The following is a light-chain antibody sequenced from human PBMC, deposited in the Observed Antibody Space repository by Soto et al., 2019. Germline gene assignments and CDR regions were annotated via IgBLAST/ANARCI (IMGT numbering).Light chain of an antibody. CDR2: AVS. J-gene: IGLJ3*02. CDR3: QSYDNNVSGWV. V-gene: IGLV2-14*01. Sequence: QSALTQPASVSGSPGQSITISCTGTSSDFGVYNYVSWYQLHPGKAPKLMIYAVSTRTSGVPDRFSGSKSGASAALVITGLRADDEADYYCQSYDNNVSGWVFGGGTKLTVL. CDR1: SSDFGVYNY.